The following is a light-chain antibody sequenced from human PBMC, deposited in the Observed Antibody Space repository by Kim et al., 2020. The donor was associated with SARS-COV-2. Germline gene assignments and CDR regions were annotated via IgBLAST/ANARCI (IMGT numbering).Light chain of an antibody. CDR3: NSRDSSGNLV. CDR2: GKN. CDR1: SLRSYY. J-gene: IGLJ2*01. Sequence: SSESTQDPAVSVALGQTVRITCQGDSLRSYYASWYQQKPGQAPVLVIYGKNNRPSGIPDRFSGSSSGNTASLTITGAQAADEAEYYCNSRDSSGNLVFGG. V-gene: IGLV3-19*01.